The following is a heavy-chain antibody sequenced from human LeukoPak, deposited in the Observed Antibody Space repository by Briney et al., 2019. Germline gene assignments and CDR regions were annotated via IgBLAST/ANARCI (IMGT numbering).Heavy chain of an antibody. Sequence: GGSLRLSCAASGFTFSSYGMHWVRQAPGKGLEWVAVISYDGSNKYYADSVKGRFTISRDNSKNTLYLQMNSLRAEDTAVYYCAKAQYYYDSSGLPFDYWGQGTLVTVSS. V-gene: IGHV3-30*18. J-gene: IGHJ4*02. CDR3: AKAQYYYDSSGLPFDY. CDR2: ISYDGSNK. CDR1: GFTFSSYG. D-gene: IGHD3-22*01.